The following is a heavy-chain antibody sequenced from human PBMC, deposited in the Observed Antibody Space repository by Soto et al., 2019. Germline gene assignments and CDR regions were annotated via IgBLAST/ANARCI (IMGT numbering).Heavy chain of an antibody. CDR1: GYTFVRYG. J-gene: IGHJ6*02. CDR3: ARRDYDSYCMDV. Sequence: QVQLVQSGAEVKKPGASVKVSCKTSGYTFVRYGITWVRQAPGQGLEWMGWISTHNGNTNYGKKLQGRVTMTTDTSTSTAYMELRSLRSDDTAVYYCARRDYDSYCMDVWGQGTTVTVSS. V-gene: IGHV1-18*01. CDR2: ISTHNGNT.